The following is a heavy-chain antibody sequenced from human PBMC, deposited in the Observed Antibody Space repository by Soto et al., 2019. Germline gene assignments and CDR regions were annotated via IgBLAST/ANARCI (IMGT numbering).Heavy chain of an antibody. V-gene: IGHV4-39*01. Sequence: QLQLQESGPGLVEPSETLSLTCTVSGDSFSSSQSYWGWVRQPPGKGLEWIGSLSSGGNTYYNPSLRSRATMSVDTSKKQLSLKVDSMTAADTAVYYCARHWENCNSFSCYSNYYYAMDVWGPGTTVTVSS. CDR1: GDSFSSSQSY. CDR2: LSSGGNT. D-gene: IGHD2-2*01. CDR3: ARHWENCNSFSCYSNYYYAMDV. J-gene: IGHJ6*02.